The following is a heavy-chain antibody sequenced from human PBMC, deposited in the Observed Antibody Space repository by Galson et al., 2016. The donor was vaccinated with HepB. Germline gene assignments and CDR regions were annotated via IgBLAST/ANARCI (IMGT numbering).Heavy chain of an antibody. D-gene: IGHD4-17*01. CDR3: ATSVYGDYRFDDWYFDL. Sequence: SLRLSCAASGFTFSSYDMHRVRQATGKDLEWVSSIGTAGDTYYPGSVKGRFTISREDAKNSLYLQMNSLRAGDTAVYYCATSVYGDYRFDDWYFDLWGRGTLVTVSS. CDR2: IGTAGDT. V-gene: IGHV3-13*04. J-gene: IGHJ2*01. CDR1: GFTFSSYD.